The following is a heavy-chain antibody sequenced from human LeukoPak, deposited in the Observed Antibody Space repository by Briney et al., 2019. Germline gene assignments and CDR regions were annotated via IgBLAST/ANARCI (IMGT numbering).Heavy chain of an antibody. Sequence: GGSVRLSCAASGCTFSNYYMSWIRQAPGQGLEWVSYISSSGSTIYYADSVKGRFTVSRDNAKNSLYLQMNSLRAEDTAVYYCAREQWLPRYWGQGTLVTVSS. V-gene: IGHV3-11*01. CDR3: AREQWLPRY. CDR2: ISSSGSTI. CDR1: GCTFSNYY. D-gene: IGHD6-19*01. J-gene: IGHJ4*02.